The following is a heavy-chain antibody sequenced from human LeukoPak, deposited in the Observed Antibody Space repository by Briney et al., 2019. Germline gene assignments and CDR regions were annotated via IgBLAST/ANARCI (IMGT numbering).Heavy chain of an antibody. V-gene: IGHV4-59*01. CDR1: GGSISSYY. D-gene: IGHD7-27*01. CDR2: IYYSGST. Sequence: SSEPLSFTCPASGGSISSYYWSWFRQPPGKGLDWIGYIYYSGSTNYKTSLKSRVTISLDTSKNQFSLKLSSVTAADTAVYYCARDSTGDDAFDIWGQGTMVTVSS. J-gene: IGHJ3*02. CDR3: ARDSTGDDAFDI.